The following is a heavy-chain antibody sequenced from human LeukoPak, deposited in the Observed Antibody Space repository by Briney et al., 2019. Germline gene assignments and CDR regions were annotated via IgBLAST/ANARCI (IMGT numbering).Heavy chain of an antibody. Sequence: GGSLRLSCSASGFTFSSYGMHWVRQAPGKGLEYVSGISNKGGSTYYADSVKGRFTISRDNSKDTLHLQMSSLRADDTAVYYCVKSGTWADFDSWGQGTLVTVSS. CDR1: GFTFSSYG. CDR2: ISNKGGST. D-gene: IGHD1-26*01. V-gene: IGHV3-64D*09. CDR3: VKSGTWADFDS. J-gene: IGHJ4*02.